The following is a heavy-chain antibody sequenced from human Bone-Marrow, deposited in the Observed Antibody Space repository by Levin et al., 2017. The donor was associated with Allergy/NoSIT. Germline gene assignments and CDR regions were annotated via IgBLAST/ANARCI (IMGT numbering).Heavy chain of an antibody. D-gene: IGHD3-10*01. CDR2: VYYSGFT. Sequence: LRLSCSVSGGSISSEDDYWTWIRQSPGKGLEWIGNVYYSGFTYYNPSLKSRVTMSADTSKNQFSLNLRSVTAADTAVYFCARVFFGSGSHHDRGLDVWGQGTTVTVSS. J-gene: IGHJ6*02. V-gene: IGHV4-30-4*08. CDR3: ARVFFGSGSHHDRGLDV. CDR1: GGSISSEDDY.